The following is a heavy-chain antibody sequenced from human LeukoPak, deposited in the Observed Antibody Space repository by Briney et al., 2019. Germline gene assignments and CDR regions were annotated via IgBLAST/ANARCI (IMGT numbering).Heavy chain of an antibody. D-gene: IGHD4-23*01. CDR1: GDSISGYY. CDR2: IHSSGNT. Sequence: SETLSLTCTVSGDSISGYYLSWVRQTPGKGLEWIGYIHSSGNTHYNASLRSRVTMSVDTSKNQFSLRLPSGTAADTAVYFCARGYFDTSGNSNPFDYWGQGALVTVSS. J-gene: IGHJ4*02. V-gene: IGHV4-4*09. CDR3: ARGYFDTSGNSNPFDY.